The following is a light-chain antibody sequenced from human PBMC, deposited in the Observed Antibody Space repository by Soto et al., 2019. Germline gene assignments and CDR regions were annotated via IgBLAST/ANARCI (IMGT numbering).Light chain of an antibody. Sequence: DIVVTQSPDSLALSLGEGATINCKSSQTVLYSSNSKNCLAWYQQKPGQPPKLLIYWASTRESGVPDRFSGSGSGTDFTLTITSLQAEDVAVYYCQQYYSAPLTFGGGTKVEIK. J-gene: IGKJ4*01. CDR2: WAS. CDR1: QTVLYSSNSKNC. V-gene: IGKV4-1*01. CDR3: QQYYSAPLT.